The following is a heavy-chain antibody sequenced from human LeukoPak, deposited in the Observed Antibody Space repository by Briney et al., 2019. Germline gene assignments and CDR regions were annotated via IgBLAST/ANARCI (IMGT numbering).Heavy chain of an antibody. CDR1: GFTFSSYW. D-gene: IGHD6-13*01. V-gene: IGHV3-7*01. CDR3: ARDRSGYSSSWYVEEYFQH. J-gene: IGHJ1*01. Sequence: GSLRLSCAASGFTFSSYWMSWVRQAPGKGLEWVANIKQDGSEKYYVDSVKGRFTISRDNAKNSLYLQMNSLRAEDTAVYYCARDRSGYSSSWYVEEYFQHWGQGTLVTVSS. CDR2: IKQDGSEK.